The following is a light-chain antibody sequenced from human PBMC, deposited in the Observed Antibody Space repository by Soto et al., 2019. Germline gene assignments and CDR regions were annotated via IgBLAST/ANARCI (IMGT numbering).Light chain of an antibody. J-gene: IGKJ4*01. CDR3: QQHSDWPLT. CDR1: QSVSSS. Sequence: EIVLIQSPATLSLSPGERATLSCRASQSVSSSLAWYQQNPGQAPRLLIFDASNRATGIPVRFSGSGSGTDFTLTISSLEPEDFTVYYCQQHSDWPLTFGGGTRVESK. CDR2: DAS. V-gene: IGKV3-11*01.